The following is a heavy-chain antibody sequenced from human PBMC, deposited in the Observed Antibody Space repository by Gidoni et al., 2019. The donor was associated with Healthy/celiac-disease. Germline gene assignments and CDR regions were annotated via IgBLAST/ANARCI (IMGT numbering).Heavy chain of an antibody. J-gene: IGHJ6*02. CDR3: VKSRGPYYHYYGVDV. CDR2: IDWNSGSI. Sequence: EVQLVDSGGGLVQSGRSLRLSCAASGFSFDDYAMHWVRQGPGKGLEWVSGIDWNSGSIDYADSAKGRFTISRDNAKNSLFLQMNSLRVEDTALYYCVKSRGPYYHYYGVDVWGPGTTVTVSS. CDR1: GFSFDDYA. V-gene: IGHV3-9*01.